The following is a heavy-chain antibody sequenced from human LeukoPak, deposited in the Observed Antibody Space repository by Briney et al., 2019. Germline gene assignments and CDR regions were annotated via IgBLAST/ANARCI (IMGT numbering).Heavy chain of an antibody. V-gene: IGHV3-23*01. CDR3: AKAFTTVDPRYY. D-gene: IGHD4-23*01. CDR2: ISGSGGST. CDR1: GLTFSSYA. Sequence: AGGSLRLSCAASGLTFSSYAMTWVRQAPGKGLEWVSTISGSGGSTNYADSVKGRFTISRDNSENTLYLQMNSLRAEDTAVYYCAKAFTTVDPRYYWGQGTLVTVSS. J-gene: IGHJ4*02.